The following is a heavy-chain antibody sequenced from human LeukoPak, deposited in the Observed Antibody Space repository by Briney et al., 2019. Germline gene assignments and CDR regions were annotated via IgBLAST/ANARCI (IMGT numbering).Heavy chain of an antibody. J-gene: IGHJ4*02. Sequence: GGSLRLSCAASGFTVSSNYMSWVRQAPGKGLGWVSVIYSGGSTYYADSVKGRFTISRDNSKNTLHLQMNSLRAEDTAVYYCARERYYYDSSGYHYWGQGTLVTVSS. CDR1: GFTVSSNY. CDR2: IYSGGST. CDR3: ARERYYYDSSGYHY. V-gene: IGHV3-66*01. D-gene: IGHD3-22*01.